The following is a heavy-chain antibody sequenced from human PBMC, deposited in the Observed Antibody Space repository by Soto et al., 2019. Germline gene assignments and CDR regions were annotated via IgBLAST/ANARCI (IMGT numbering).Heavy chain of an antibody. V-gene: IGHV4-59*01. Sequence: SETLSLTCTVSGGSISSYYWSWIRQPPGKGLEWIGYIYYSGSTNYNPSLKSRVTISVDTSKNQFSLKLGPVTAADTAVYYCARQGYDFWSGYSPNSAYMDVWGKGTTVTVSS. CDR2: IYYSGST. D-gene: IGHD3-3*01. CDR1: GGSISSYY. CDR3: ARQGYDFWSGYSPNSAYMDV. J-gene: IGHJ6*03.